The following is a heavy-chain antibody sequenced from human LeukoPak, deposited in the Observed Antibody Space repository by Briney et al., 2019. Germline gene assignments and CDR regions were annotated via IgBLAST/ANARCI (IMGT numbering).Heavy chain of an antibody. CDR2: INPNSGGT. Sequence: MHWVRXXPGQGLEWMGWINPNSGGTNYAQKFQGRVTMTRDTSISTAYMELSRLRSDDTAVYYCARGSGGMDVWGQGTTVTVSS. J-gene: IGHJ6*02. V-gene: IGHV1-2*02. D-gene: IGHD3-10*01. CDR3: ARGSGGMDV.